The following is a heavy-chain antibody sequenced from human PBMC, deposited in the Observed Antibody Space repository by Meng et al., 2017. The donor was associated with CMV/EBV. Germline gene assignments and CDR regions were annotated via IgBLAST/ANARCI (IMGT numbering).Heavy chain of an antibody. CDR1: GGTFSSYA. J-gene: IGHJ3*02. V-gene: IGHV1-69*10. CDR3: ASRKWELLRGVAFDI. D-gene: IGHD1-26*01. Sequence: SVKVPCKASGGTFSSYAISWVRQAPGQGLEWMGGIIPILGIANYAQKFQGRCTITAEKSTSTAYTELSSLRSEDTAVYYCASRKWELLRGVAFDIWGQGTMVTVSS. CDR2: IIPILGIA.